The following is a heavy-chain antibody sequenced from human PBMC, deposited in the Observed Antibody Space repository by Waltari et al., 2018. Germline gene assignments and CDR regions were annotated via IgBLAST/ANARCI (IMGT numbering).Heavy chain of an antibody. J-gene: IGHJ3*01. Sequence: ETHLVESGGGLVQPGGSLRLSCAASGFTFSSYWMTWVRQAPGKGLELVAKLMQDGVWKSSCDSVKGRFTISRDNANNSLYLQMNSLKADDPAVYYCARSSSPEFDSWGQGTMVTVSS. CDR1: GFTFSSYW. CDR3: ARSSSPEFDS. V-gene: IGHV3-7*01. CDR2: LMQDGVWK. D-gene: IGHD3-9*01.